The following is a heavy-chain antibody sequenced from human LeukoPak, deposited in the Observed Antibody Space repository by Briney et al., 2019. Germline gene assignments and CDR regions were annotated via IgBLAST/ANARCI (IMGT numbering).Heavy chain of an antibody. J-gene: IGHJ4*02. V-gene: IGHV1-69*13. CDR3: AGSSSSDSYFDY. CDR1: GGTLRSYA. D-gene: IGHD6-6*01. Sequence: SVKVSCKASGGTLRSYAISGVRQAPGQGLEWMGGIIPIFGTANYAQKFQGRVTITEDASTSTAYMELSSLRSEDTAVYYCAGSSSSDSYFDYWGQGTLVTVSS. CDR2: IIPIFGTA.